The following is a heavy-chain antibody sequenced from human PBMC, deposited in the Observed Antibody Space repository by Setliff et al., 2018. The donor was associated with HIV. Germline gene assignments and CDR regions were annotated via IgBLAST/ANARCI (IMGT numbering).Heavy chain of an antibody. CDR1: GYTFTSYY. D-gene: IGHD6-6*01. J-gene: IGHJ1*01. V-gene: IGHV1-46*01. Sequence: ASVNVSCKASGYTFTSYYMHWVRQAPGQGLEWMGIINPSSGSTTYAQKFQGRVTMTRDTSTSTVYMELSSLRSEDTAVYYCARDPAPSSSASYFQHWGQGTPVTSPQ. CDR2: INPSSGST. CDR3: ARDPAPSSSASYFQH.